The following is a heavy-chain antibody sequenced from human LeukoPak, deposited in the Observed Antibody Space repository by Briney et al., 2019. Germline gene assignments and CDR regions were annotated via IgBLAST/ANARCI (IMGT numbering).Heavy chain of an antibody. Sequence: GGSLRLSCAASGLTFSSEGMSWVRQAPGKVLEWVSAISGSGGSTDYADSVNGRFTISRDNSKNTLNLQMNSLSAEDTAVYYCAKDPVPLWGQGTLVTVSS. CDR1: GLTFSSEG. D-gene: IGHD6-6*01. CDR2: ISGSGGST. CDR3: AKDPVPL. J-gene: IGHJ4*02. V-gene: IGHV3-23*01.